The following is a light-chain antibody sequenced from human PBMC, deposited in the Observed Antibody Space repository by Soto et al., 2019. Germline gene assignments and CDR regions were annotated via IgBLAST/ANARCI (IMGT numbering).Light chain of an antibody. CDR2: EVT. Sequence: QSALTQPPSASGSPGQSVTISCTGTSSDVGAYNYVSWYQQHAGKAPKLVIYEVTKRPAGVPDRFSGSKSANTASLTVSAVQAEDEAEYYCSSFASSNTWVFGGGTKLTVL. CDR3: SSFASSNTWV. J-gene: IGLJ3*02. V-gene: IGLV2-8*01. CDR1: SSDVGAYNY.